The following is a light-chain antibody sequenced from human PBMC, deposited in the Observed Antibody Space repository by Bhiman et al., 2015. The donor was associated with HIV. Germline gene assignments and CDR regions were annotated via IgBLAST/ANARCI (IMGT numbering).Light chain of an antibody. CDR2: DTD. V-gene: IGLV1-51*01. CDR1: RSNIGSDND. CDR3: GAWDSSLSAVL. J-gene: IGLJ2*01. Sequence: QSVLTQPPSVSGAPGQTVTISCTGSRSNIGSDNDVHWYQQLPGAAPKLLIYDTDKRPSGIPDRFSGSKSGTSATLGITGLQTGDEADYYCGAWDSSLSAVLFGGGTKLTVL.